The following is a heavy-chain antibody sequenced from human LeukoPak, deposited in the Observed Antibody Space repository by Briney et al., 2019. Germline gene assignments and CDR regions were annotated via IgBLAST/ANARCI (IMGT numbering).Heavy chain of an antibody. J-gene: IGHJ4*02. Sequence: PGGSLRLSCAASGFTFSNYAMNWVRQAPGKGLEWVSAITGNGGSTYYADSVKGRFTISRDNSKNTLYLQMNSLRAEDTAVYYCARGGSSSWHFDYWGQGTLVTVSS. V-gene: IGHV3-23*01. CDR3: ARGGSSSWHFDY. CDR2: ITGNGGST. D-gene: IGHD6-13*01. CDR1: GFTFSNYA.